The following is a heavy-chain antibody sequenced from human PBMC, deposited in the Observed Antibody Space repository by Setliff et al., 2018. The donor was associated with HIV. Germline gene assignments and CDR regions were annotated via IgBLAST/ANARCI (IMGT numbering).Heavy chain of an antibody. CDR1: GGSISSSSYY. Sequence: SETLSLACTVSGGSISSSSYYWGWIRQPPGKGLEWIGSIYYSGSTYYNPSLKSRVTISVDTSKNQFSLKLSSVTAADTAVYYCASRYHYYDSSGYYRQGAFDIWGQGTMVTVSS. V-gene: IGHV4-39*01. J-gene: IGHJ3*02. D-gene: IGHD3-22*01. CDR2: IYYSGST. CDR3: ASRYHYYDSSGYYRQGAFDI.